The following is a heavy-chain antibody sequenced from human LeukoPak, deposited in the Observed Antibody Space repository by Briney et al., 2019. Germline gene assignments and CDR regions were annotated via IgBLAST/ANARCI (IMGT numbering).Heavy chain of an antibody. CDR2: IYHSGST. D-gene: IGHD2-2*01. CDR3: ARVRGYCSSTICYRYYFDY. V-gene: IGHV4-38-2*01. CDR1: GYSISSGYY. Sequence: SETLSLTCAVSGYSISSGYYWGWIRQPPGKGLEWIGTIYHSGSTYYNPSLRSRVTISVDTSKNQFSLKLTSVTAADTAVYYCARVRGYCSSTICYRYYFDYWGQGTLVTVSS. J-gene: IGHJ4*02.